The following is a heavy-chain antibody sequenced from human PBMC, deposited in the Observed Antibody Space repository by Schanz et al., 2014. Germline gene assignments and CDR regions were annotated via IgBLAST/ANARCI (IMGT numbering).Heavy chain of an antibody. Sequence: QVPLVQSGPEVKKPGSSVKVSCKVSGATFTINDAFNWVRQATGQGLEWMGWMNPNSGNTGYAQKFQGRVTMTRNTSISTAYMDLSSLRSEDTAVYYCARGQYYYDSSGYLQNDYWGQGTLVTVSS. D-gene: IGHD3-22*01. V-gene: IGHV1-8*02. CDR1: GATFTIND. CDR3: ARGQYYYDSSGYLQNDY. CDR2: MNPNSGNT. J-gene: IGHJ4*02.